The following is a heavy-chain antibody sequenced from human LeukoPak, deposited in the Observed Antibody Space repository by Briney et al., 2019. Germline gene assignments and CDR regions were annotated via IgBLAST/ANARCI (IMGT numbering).Heavy chain of an antibody. D-gene: IGHD4-11*01. V-gene: IGHV1-18*01. J-gene: IGHJ6*02. CDR1: GYTLNSYC. Sequence: ASVKVSCKVSGYTLNSYCIPWVRQAPGKGLEWMGGISLYNGNKNYAQKFQGRVTMTADTSTSTAYMEVRSLRSDDTAVYYCAKFMTTINLFNYYTMDVWGQGTTVTVSS. CDR2: ISLYNGNK. CDR3: AKFMTTINLFNYYTMDV.